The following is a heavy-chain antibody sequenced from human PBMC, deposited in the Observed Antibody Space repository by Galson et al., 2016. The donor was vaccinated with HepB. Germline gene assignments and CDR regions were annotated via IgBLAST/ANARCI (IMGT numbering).Heavy chain of an antibody. CDR3: AREPGYNYGFTWGY. V-gene: IGHV3-7*01. CDR1: GFTFSTYW. CDR2: IKEDGSER. Sequence: SLRLSCAASGFTFSTYWMTWVRQAPGKGLEWVANIKEDGSERYYADSVRGRFTISRDNAKNSLYLQMNSLRAEDAAVYYCAREPGYNYGFTWGYRGQGTRVTVSS. D-gene: IGHD5-18*01. J-gene: IGHJ4*02.